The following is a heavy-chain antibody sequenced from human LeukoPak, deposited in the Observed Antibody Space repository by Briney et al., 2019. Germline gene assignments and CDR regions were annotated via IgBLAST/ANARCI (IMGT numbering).Heavy chain of an antibody. V-gene: IGHV3-7*01. CDR1: GFTFSSYW. J-gene: IGHJ4*02. CDR2: IKKDGSEK. Sequence: GGSLRLSCAASGFTFSSYWMSWVRQAPGKGLEWVANIKKDGSEKYYVDSVKGRFTISRDNAKNSLYLQMNSLRAEDTAVYYCVRGGGYYEDSDYWGQGTLVTVSS. D-gene: IGHD3-22*01. CDR3: VRGGGYYEDSDY.